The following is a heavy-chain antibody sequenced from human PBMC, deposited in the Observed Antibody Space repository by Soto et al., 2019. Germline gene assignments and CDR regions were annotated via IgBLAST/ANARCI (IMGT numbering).Heavy chain of an antibody. CDR3: ATSNWAEGDY. J-gene: IGHJ4*02. CDR1: GYSFTSYW. D-gene: IGHD7-27*01. V-gene: IGHV5-51*01. CDR2: IYPGDSDT. Sequence: GESLKISCKGSGYSFTSYWIGWVRQMPGKGLEGMGIIYPGDSDTRYSPSYQGQVTISADKSISTAYRQWSSLKAAATALYYCATSNWAEGDYWGQGTLVTVSS.